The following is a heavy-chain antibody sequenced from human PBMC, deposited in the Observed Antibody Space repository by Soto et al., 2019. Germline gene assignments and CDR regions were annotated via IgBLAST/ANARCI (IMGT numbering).Heavy chain of an antibody. Sequence: QVQLVQSGAEVKKPGASVKVSCKASGYTFTGYYIHWVRQAPGQGLEWMGWINPNSGGTNYAQKFQGWVTMTRDTSISTAYMELSRLRSDDTAVYYCARDASAAAGYYFDYWGQGTLVTVSS. CDR2: INPNSGGT. CDR3: ARDASAAAGYYFDY. CDR1: GYTFTGYY. D-gene: IGHD6-13*01. V-gene: IGHV1-2*04. J-gene: IGHJ4*02.